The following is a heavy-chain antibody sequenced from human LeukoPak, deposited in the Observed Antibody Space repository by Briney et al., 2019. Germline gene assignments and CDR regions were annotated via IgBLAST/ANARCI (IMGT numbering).Heavy chain of an antibody. CDR1: GGSISSGGYC. Sequence: SETLSLTCTVSGGSISSGGYCWSWIRQHPGKGLEWTGYIYYSGTTYYNPSLQSRVTISVDTSKNQFSLKLSSVTAADTAVYYCAREPVTAIFDYWGQGTLVTVSS. CDR3: AREPVTAIFDY. V-gene: IGHV4-31*03. CDR2: IYYSGTT. J-gene: IGHJ4*02. D-gene: IGHD2-21*02.